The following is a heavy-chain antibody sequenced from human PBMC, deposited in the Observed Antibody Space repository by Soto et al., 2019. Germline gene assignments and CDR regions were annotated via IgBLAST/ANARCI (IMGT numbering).Heavy chain of an antibody. D-gene: IGHD2-15*01. CDR3: ARSQFARTSVVGY. CDR2: INHSGST. V-gene: IGHV4-34*01. Sequence: QVQLQQWGAGLLKPSETLSLTCAVYGGSFSGYYWCWIRQPPGKRLEWLGEINHSGSTNYNPTLKSRVTISVDTSMNQFSLKLSSVTAADTAVYYCARSQFARTSVVGYWGQGTLVTVSS. J-gene: IGHJ4*02. CDR1: GGSFSGYY.